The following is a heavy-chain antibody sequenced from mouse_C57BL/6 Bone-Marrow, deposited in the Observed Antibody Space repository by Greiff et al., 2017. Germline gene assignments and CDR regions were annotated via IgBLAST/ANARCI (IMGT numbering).Heavy chain of an antibody. J-gene: IGHJ2*01. V-gene: IGHV1-19*01. CDR3: ARSYYYGSSYFDY. D-gene: IGHD1-1*01. Sequence: EVKLMESGPVLVKPGASVKMSCKASGYTFTDYYMNWVKQSHGKSLEWIGVINPYNGGTSYNQKFKGKATLTVDKSSSTAYMELNSLTSEDSAVYYGARSYYYGSSYFDYWGQGTTLTVSS. CDR1: GYTFTDYY. CDR2: INPYNGGT.